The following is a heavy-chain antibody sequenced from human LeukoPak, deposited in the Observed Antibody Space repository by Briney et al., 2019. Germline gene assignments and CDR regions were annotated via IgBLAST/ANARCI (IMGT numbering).Heavy chain of an antibody. D-gene: IGHD2-15*01. Sequence: GGSLRLSCAASGFTFSNYWMSWVRQAPGKGLEWVANIKQDGSEKCYVDSVKGRFTISRDNAKNSLYLQMNSLRAEDTAVYYCARDRWELLSNSYHYCGLDVWGHGTTVTVSS. CDR2: IKQDGSEK. CDR1: GFTFSNYW. V-gene: IGHV3-7*01. J-gene: IGHJ6*02. CDR3: ARDRWELLSNSYHYCGLDV.